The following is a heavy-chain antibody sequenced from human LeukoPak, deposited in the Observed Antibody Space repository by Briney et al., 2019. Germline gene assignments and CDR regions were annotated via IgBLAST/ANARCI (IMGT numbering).Heavy chain of an antibody. CDR1: GGSFSGYY. J-gene: IGHJ3*02. Sequence: KSSETLSLTCAVYGGSFSGYYWSWIRQPPGKGLEWIGEINHSGSTNYNPSLKSRVTISVDTSKNQFSLKLCSVTAADTAVYYCARHPRWVWSGYYTPNAFDIWGQGTMVTVSS. CDR2: INHSGST. V-gene: IGHV4-34*01. D-gene: IGHD3-3*01. CDR3: ARHPRWVWSGYYTPNAFDI.